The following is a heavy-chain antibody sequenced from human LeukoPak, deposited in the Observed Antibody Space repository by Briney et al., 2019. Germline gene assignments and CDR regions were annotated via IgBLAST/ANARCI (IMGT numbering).Heavy chain of an antibody. CDR3: ARTGKLLWFGELSPEPNYYYYGMDV. CDR1: GFTFSSYS. Sequence: PGGSLRLSCAASGFTFSSYSMNWVRQAPGKGLEWVSSISSNTNYIYYADSVKGRFTISRDNAKNSLYLQMNSLGAEDTAVYYCARTGKLLWFGELSPEPNYYYYGMDVWGQGTTVTVSS. J-gene: IGHJ6*02. D-gene: IGHD3-10*01. V-gene: IGHV3-21*01. CDR2: ISSNTNYI.